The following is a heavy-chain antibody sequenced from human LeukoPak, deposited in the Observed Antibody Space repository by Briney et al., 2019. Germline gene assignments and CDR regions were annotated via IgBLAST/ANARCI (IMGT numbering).Heavy chain of an antibody. CDR2: IYHSGST. CDR3: ARVLRGAAAADY. V-gene: IGHV4-38-2*02. CDR1: GYSISSGYY. D-gene: IGHD6-13*01. Sequence: SETLSLTCTVSGYSISSGYYWGWIRQPPGKGLEWIGSIYHSGSTYYNPSLKSRVTISVDTSKNQFSLKLSPVTAADTAVYYCARVLRGAAAADYWGQGTLVTVSS. J-gene: IGHJ4*02.